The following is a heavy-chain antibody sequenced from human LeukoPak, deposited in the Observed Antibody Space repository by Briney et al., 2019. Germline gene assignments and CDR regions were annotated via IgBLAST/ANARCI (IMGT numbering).Heavy chain of an antibody. J-gene: IGHJ3*02. CDR3: ARERARAFDAFDI. V-gene: IGHV3-21*01. CDR2: ISSSSSYI. Sequence: AGGSLRLSCAASGFTFSSYSMNWVRQAPGKGLEWVSSISSSSSYIYYADSVKGRFTISRDNAKNSLYLQMNSLRAEDTAVYYCARERARAFDAFDIWGQGTMVTVSS. CDR1: GFTFSSYS.